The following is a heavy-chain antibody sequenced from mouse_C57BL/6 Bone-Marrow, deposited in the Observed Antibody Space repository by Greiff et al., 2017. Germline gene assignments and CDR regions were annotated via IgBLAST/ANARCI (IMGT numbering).Heavy chain of an antibody. V-gene: IGHV1-69*01. CDR2: LDPSDSYT. D-gene: IGHD1-1*01. Sequence: QVQLQQSGAELVMPGDSVKLSCKASGYTFTSYWMHWVKQRTGPGLEWIGELDPSDSYTNYNPKFKGQSTLTVDTSSSTVYLQLSSLTSYDSAVYYCARGGYYYGSSLDYRGQGTTLTDSS. CDR1: GYTFTSYW. J-gene: IGHJ2*01. CDR3: ARGGYYYGSSLDY.